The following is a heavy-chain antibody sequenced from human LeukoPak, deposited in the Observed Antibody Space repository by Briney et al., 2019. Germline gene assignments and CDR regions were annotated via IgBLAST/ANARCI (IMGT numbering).Heavy chain of an antibody. CDR3: TRAVGATNLGFDY. Sequence: GGSLRLSCAASGFTFSSYDMHWVRQATGKGLEWVSAIGTAGDTYYADSVKGRSTISRENAKNSLFLQVNSLRVGDTAVYYCTRAVGATNLGFDYGGQGTRVTVSS. CDR1: GFTFSSYD. V-gene: IGHV3-13*01. J-gene: IGHJ4*02. CDR2: IGTAGDT. D-gene: IGHD1-26*01.